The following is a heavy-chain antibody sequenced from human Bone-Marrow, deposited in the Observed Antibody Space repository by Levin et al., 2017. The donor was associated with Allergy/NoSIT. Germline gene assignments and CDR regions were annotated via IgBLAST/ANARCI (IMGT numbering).Heavy chain of an antibody. CDR1: GGSISSSSYY. V-gene: IGHV4-39*01. D-gene: IGHD3-3*01. CDR3: ARQAEYYDFWSGYPYAFDI. J-gene: IGHJ3*02. CDR2: IYYSGST. Sequence: PSETLSLTCTVSGGSISSSSYYWGWIRQPPGKGLEWIGSIYYSGSTYYNPSLKSRVTISVDTSKNQFSLKLSSVTAADTAVYYCARQAEYYDFWSGYPYAFDIWGQGTMVTVSS.